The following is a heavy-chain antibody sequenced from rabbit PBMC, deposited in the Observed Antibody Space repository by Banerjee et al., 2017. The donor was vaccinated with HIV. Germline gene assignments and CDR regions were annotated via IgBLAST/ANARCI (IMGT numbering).Heavy chain of an antibody. CDR2: IDAGSSGNT. V-gene: IGHV1S40*01. D-gene: IGHD6-1*01. Sequence: QSLEESGGDLVKPGASLTLTCTPSGFSFSSSYWIWWVRQAPGKGLEWIACIDAGSSGNTDYANWAKGRFTISKTSSTTVTLQMTSLTDADTATYFCGRDRGVGYDLNLWGQGHPRHRL. J-gene: IGHJ3*01. CDR1: GFSFSSSYW. CDR3: GRDRGVGYDLNL.